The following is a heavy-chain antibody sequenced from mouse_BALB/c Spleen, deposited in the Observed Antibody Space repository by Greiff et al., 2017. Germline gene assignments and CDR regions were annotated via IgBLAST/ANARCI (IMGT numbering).Heavy chain of an antibody. CDR1: GYTFTSYW. CDR3: ARNYYYGSSYGYFDY. Sequence: QVQLKESGAELAKPGASVKMSCKASGYTFTSYWMHWVKQRPGQGLEWIGYINPSTGYTEYNQKFKDKATLTADKSSSTAYMQLSSLTSEDSAVYYCARNYYYGSSYGYFDYWGQGTTLTVSS. J-gene: IGHJ2*01. CDR2: INPSTGYT. V-gene: IGHV1-7*01. D-gene: IGHD1-1*01.